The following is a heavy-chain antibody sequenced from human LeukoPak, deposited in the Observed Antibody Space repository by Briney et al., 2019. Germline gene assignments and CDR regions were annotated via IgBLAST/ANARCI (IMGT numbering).Heavy chain of an antibody. CDR1: GGSFSGYY. CDR3: ARVSLVAVAGTLGYNWFDP. CDR2: INHSGST. J-gene: IGHJ5*02. D-gene: IGHD6-19*01. Sequence: PSETLSLTCAVYGGSFSGYYWSWIRQPPGKGLEWIGEINHSGSTNYNPSLKSRVTISVDTSKNQFSLKLTSVTAADTAVYYCARVSLVAVAGTLGYNWFDPWGQGTLVTVSS. V-gene: IGHV4-34*01.